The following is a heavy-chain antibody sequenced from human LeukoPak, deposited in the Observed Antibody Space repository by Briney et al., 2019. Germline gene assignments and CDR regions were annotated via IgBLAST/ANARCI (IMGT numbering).Heavy chain of an antibody. D-gene: IGHD2-21*01. V-gene: IGHV4-34*01. Sequence: PGTLSLTCAVYGASFGDSYWSWIRQPPGKGLEWIGEVNQSGNTNYNPSFRSRVTIGVDTSKNQFSLRLSSVTAADTAVYYCARLQAYGGYEGFYHWGQGTLVTVSS. CDR3: ARLQAYGGYEGFYH. CDR1: GASFGDSY. CDR2: VNQSGNT. J-gene: IGHJ4*01.